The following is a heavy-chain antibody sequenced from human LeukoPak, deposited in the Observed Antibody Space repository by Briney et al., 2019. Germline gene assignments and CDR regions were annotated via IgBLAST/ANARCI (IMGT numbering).Heavy chain of an antibody. J-gene: IGHJ4*02. Sequence: HGESLKISCKGSGNSFTTYWIGWVRQMPGKGLEWMGIIYPGDSETRYSPSFQGQVTISADKSISTAYLQWSSLKASDTAMYYCARRRDLYSGSYYPFDYWGQGTLVTVSS. D-gene: IGHD1-26*01. CDR1: GNSFTTYW. V-gene: IGHV5-51*01. CDR3: ARRRDLYSGSYYPFDY. CDR2: IYPGDSET.